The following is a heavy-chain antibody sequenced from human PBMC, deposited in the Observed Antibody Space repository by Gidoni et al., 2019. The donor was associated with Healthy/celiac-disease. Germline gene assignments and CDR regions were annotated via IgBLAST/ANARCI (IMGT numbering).Heavy chain of an antibody. V-gene: IGHV4-39*01. D-gene: IGHD6-6*01. J-gene: IGHJ4*02. CDR2: IYYSGST. Sequence: QLQLQESGPGLVKPSETLSLTCTVSGGSISSSSYYWGWIRQPPGKGLEWIGSIYYSGSTYYNPSLKSRVTISVDTSKNQFSLKLSSVTAADTAVYYCARLSIAARQGGDYFDYWGQGTLVTVSS. CDR1: GGSISSSSYY. CDR3: ARLSIAARQGGDYFDY.